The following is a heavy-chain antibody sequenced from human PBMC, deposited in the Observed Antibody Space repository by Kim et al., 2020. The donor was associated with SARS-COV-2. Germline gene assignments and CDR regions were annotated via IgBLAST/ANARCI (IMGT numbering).Heavy chain of an antibody. J-gene: IGHJ4*02. CDR1: GFTFSRYE. D-gene: IGHD3-3*01. V-gene: IGHV3-48*03. Sequence: GGSLRLSCAASGFTFSRYEMNWVRQAPGKGLEWVSYIRSNGDTIYYADSVKGRFTISRENPKNSLHLQMNSLRAEDTAVYYCARESIIDFWDANSSVYYFGSWGQGPLLTVSS. CDR2: IRSNGDTI. CDR3: ARESIIDFWDANSSVYYFGS.